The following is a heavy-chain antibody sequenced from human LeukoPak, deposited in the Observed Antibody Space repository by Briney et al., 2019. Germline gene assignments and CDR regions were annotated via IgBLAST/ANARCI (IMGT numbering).Heavy chain of an antibody. CDR2: ISSSGSTI. Sequence: GGSLRLSCAASGFTFSSYSMNWVRQAPGKGLEWVSYISSSGSTIYYADSVKGRFTISRDNAKNSLYLQMNSLRAEDTAVYYCARDRRYYYDSSGYNDYWGQGTLVTVSS. CDR3: ARDRRYYYDSSGYNDY. J-gene: IGHJ4*02. D-gene: IGHD3-22*01. V-gene: IGHV3-48*04. CDR1: GFTFSSYS.